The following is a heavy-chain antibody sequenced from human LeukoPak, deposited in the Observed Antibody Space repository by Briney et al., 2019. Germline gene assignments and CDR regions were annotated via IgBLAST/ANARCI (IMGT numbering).Heavy chain of an antibody. V-gene: IGHV4-59*08. D-gene: IGHD1-26*01. CDR2: IYYSGST. CDR3: ARRRYRGSYADY. Sequence: SETLSLTCTVSGGSISSYYWSWIRQPPGKGLEWIGYIYYSGSTNYNPSLKSRVTISVDTSKNQFSLKLSSVTAADTAVYYCARRRYRGSYADYWGQGTLVTVSS. CDR1: GGSISSYY. J-gene: IGHJ4*02.